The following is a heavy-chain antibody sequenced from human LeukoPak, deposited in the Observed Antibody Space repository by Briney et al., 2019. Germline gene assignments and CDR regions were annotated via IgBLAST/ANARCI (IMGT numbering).Heavy chain of an antibody. CDR3: ARGGRRYSNYKFDY. CDR2: MNPNSGNT. J-gene: IGHJ4*02. Sequence: ASVKVSCKASGYTFTSYDINWVRQATGQGLEWMGWMNPNSGNTGYAQKFQGRVTITRNTSISTAYMELSSLRSEDTAVYYCARGGRRYSNYKFDYWGQGTLVTVSS. V-gene: IGHV1-8*03. CDR1: GYTFTSYD. D-gene: IGHD4-11*01.